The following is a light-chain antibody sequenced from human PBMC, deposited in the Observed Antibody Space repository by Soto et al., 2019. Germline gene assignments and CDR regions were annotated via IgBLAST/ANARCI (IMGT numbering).Light chain of an antibody. J-gene: IGKJ1*01. CDR1: QSVRNNY. CDR3: QQYHNSILM. V-gene: IGKV3-20*01. Sequence: EIVLTQSPGALSLSPGERATLSCRASQSVRNNYLAWYQQKPGQAPRLLMYGASSRATGIPDRFSGGGSGADFTLTISRLEPEDFGVYYCQQYHNSILMFGQGTKVDIK. CDR2: GAS.